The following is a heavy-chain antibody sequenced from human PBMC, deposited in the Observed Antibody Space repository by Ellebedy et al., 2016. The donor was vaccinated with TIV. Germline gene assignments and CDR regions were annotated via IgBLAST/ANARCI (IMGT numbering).Heavy chain of an antibody. CDR1: GYIFTKHW. CDR2: IYPGDSDT. J-gene: IGHJ4*02. Sequence: GGSLRLXXQGLGYIFTKHWIGWVRQRPGKGLEWMGIIYPGDSDTRYSPSFQGQVTISADASITTAYLQWSSLKASDTAMYYCARGKGYFDWLHDYWGQGTLVTVSS. D-gene: IGHD3-9*01. V-gene: IGHV5-51*01. CDR3: ARGKGYFDWLHDY.